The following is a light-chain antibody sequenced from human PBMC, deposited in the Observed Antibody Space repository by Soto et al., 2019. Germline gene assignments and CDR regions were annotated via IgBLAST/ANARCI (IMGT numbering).Light chain of an antibody. J-gene: IGKJ2*01. V-gene: IGKV3-15*01. Sequence: EIVMTQSPATLSASPGERATLSCTASQSVSSNLDWYQQKPGQAPRLLIYGASTRATGIPARFSCSGSGIEFTLTISSLEYEDFAVYYCQEYNSWLPMNTLGQGAKLELK. CDR2: GAS. CDR1: QSVSSN. CDR3: QEYNSWLPMNT.